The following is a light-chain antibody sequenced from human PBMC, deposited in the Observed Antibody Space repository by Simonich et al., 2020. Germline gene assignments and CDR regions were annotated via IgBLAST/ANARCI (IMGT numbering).Light chain of an antibody. Sequence: QSALTQPASVSGSPGQSITISCTGTSSDVGGYNYVSWYQQHPGKAPKLMLYDVSMRPSGVSNRFSGSKSGNTASLTISGLQAEDEADYYCSSYTSSSTRVFGGGTKLTVL. CDR3: SSYTSSSTRV. J-gene: IGLJ3*02. V-gene: IGLV2-14*03. CDR2: DVS. CDR1: SSDVGGYNY.